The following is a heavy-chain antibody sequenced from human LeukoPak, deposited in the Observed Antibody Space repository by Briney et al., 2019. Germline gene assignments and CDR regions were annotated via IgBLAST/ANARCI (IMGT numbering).Heavy chain of an antibody. D-gene: IGHD1-20*01. J-gene: IGHJ3*02. CDR3: ASLTGTTSGGDAFDT. Sequence: GGSLRLSCAASGFTFSNYAMHWVRQAPGKGLEFVSAISSNGGSTYYANSVKGRFTISRDNSKNTLYLQMGSLRAEDMAVYYCASLTGTTSGGDAFDTWGQGTMVTVSS. V-gene: IGHV3-64*01. CDR1: GFTFSNYA. CDR2: ISSNGGST.